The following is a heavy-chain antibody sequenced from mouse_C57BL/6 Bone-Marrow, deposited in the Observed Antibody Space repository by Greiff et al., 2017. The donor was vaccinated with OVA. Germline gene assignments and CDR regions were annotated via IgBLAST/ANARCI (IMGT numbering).Heavy chain of an antibody. V-gene: IGHV1-59*01. Sequence: QVQLQQPGAELVRPGTSVKLSCKASGYTFTSYWMHWVKQRPGQGLEWIGVIDPSDSYTNYNQKFKGKATLTVDTSSSTAYMQLSSLTSVDSAVYYCARPIYYDGSSYGWYFDVWGTGTTVTVSS. CDR2: IDPSDSYT. J-gene: IGHJ1*03. D-gene: IGHD1-1*01. CDR3: ARPIYYDGSSYGWYFDV. CDR1: GYTFTSYW.